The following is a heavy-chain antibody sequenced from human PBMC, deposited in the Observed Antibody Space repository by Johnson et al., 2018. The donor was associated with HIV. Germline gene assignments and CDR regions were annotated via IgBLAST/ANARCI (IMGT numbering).Heavy chain of an antibody. CDR2: IRYDGSNK. V-gene: IGHV3-30*02. Sequence: VQVVESGGGVVQPGWSLRLSCAASGFTFSSYGMHWVRQAPGKGLEWVTFIRYDGSNKYYADSVKGRFTISRDNSKNTLYLQMNSLRPEDTAMFYCARVLNARPQWALDIWGQGTMVTVSS. J-gene: IGHJ3*02. CDR1: GFTFSSYG. D-gene: IGHD5-24*01. CDR3: ARVLNARPQWALDI.